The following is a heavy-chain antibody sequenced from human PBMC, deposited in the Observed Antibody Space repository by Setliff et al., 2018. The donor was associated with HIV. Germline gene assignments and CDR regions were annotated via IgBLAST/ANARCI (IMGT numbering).Heavy chain of an antibody. CDR2: IYDSGSP. Sequence: SETLSLTCTVSGGSTSNEYWSWIRQPPGKGLEWIGYIYDSGSPKYNPSLKSRVTISIDTSKSQFSLKLSSVTAADTAIYYCARTYSSNWYIDYWGQGTLVTVSS. CDR1: GGSTSNEY. CDR3: ARTYSSNWYIDY. D-gene: IGHD6-13*01. V-gene: IGHV4-59*08. J-gene: IGHJ4*02.